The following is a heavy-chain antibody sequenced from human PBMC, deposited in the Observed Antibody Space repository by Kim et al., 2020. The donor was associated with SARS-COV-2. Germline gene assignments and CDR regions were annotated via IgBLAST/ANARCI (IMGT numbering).Heavy chain of an antibody. J-gene: IGHJ4*02. CDR1: GDSVSSNSAA. CDR3: ARDRQRAGTGVDY. D-gene: IGHD6-19*01. V-gene: IGHV6-1*01. CDR2: TYYRSKWYT. Sequence: SQTPALTCDISGDSVSSNSAAWNWIRQSPSRGLEWLGRTYYRSKWYTDYALSVKGRITINPDTSKNQFSLQLNSVTPEDTAVYYCARDRQRAGTGVDYWGQGTLVTVSS.